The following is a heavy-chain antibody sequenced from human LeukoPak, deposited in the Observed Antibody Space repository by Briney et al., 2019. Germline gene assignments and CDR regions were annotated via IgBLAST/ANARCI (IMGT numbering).Heavy chain of an antibody. J-gene: IGHJ5*02. CDR1: GGTFSSYA. CDR2: IIPILGIA. CDR3: ARGGDRRANWFDP. V-gene: IGHV1-69*04. Sequence: SVKVSCKASGGTFSSYAISWVRQAPGQGLEWMGRIIPILGIANYAQKFQGRVTITADKSTSTAYMELSSLRSEDTAVYYCARGGDRRANWFDPWGQGTLVTVSS. D-gene: IGHD2-21*02.